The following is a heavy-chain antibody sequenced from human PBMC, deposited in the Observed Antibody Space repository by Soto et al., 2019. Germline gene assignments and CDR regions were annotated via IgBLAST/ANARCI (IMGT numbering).Heavy chain of an antibody. V-gene: IGHV1-18*01. CDR3: ARGRYGDY. J-gene: IGHJ4*02. D-gene: IGHD1-1*01. Sequence: QVHLVQSGAEVKKPGASVKVSCKASGYTFTSYGITWVRQAPGQGLEWMGWISAHNGNTDYAQKLQGRVIVTRDTSASTAYMELRSLRSDDTAVYYCARGRYGDYWGQGALVTVSS. CDR2: ISAHNGNT. CDR1: GYTFTSYG.